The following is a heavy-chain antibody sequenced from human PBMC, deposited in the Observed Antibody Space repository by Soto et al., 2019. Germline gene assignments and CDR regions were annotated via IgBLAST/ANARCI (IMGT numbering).Heavy chain of an antibody. V-gene: IGHV1-2*02. CDR3: ARDGNYYDSSGYYYGNYYYYGMDV. Sequence: QVQLVQSGAEVKKPGASVKVSCKASGYTFTGYYMHWVRQAPGQGLEWMGWINPNSGGTNYAQKFQGRVTMTRDTSISTAYMELSRLRSDDTAVYYCARDGNYYDSSGYYYGNYYYYGMDVWGQGTTVTVS. D-gene: IGHD3-22*01. J-gene: IGHJ6*02. CDR2: INPNSGGT. CDR1: GYTFTGYY.